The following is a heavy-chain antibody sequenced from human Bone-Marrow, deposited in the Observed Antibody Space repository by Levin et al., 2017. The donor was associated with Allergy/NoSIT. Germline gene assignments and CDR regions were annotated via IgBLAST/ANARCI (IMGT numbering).Heavy chain of an antibody. D-gene: IGHD6-19*01. J-gene: IGHJ4*02. CDR2: MNPSNGNT. Sequence: ASVKVSCKASGYTFSSYDINWVRQATGQGLEWLGWMNPSNGNTGYAQKFQGRITMTRDTSINTAYMELCSLRSEDSAVYYCSRGLGWSDDFWGQGTLVTVSS. CDR1: GYTFSSYD. CDR3: SRGLGWSDDF. V-gene: IGHV1-8*01.